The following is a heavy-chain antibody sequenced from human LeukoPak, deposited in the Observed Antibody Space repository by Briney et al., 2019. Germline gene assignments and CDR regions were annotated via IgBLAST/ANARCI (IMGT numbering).Heavy chain of an antibody. J-gene: IGHJ6*02. CDR3: ARLDCSSTSCYGTRYYGMDV. D-gene: IGHD2-2*01. CDR1: GGSISSSSYS. Sequence: PSETLSLTCTVSGGSISSSSYSWGWIRQPPGKGLEWIGSIYYSGSTYYNPSLKSRVTISVDTSKNQLSLKLSSVTAADTAVYYCARLDCSSTSCYGTRYYGMDVWGQGTTVTVSS. CDR2: IYYSGST. V-gene: IGHV4-39*01.